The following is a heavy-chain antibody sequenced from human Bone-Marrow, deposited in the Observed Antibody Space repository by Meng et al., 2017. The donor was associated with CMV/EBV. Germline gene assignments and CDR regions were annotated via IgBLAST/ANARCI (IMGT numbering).Heavy chain of an antibody. CDR2: VNPNSGNT. CDR1: GYSFTSYD. Sequence: ASVKVSCKASGYSFTSYDINWVRQATGQGLEWMGWVNPNSGNTGYAQKFQGRVTMTRYTSLSTAYMELSSLRSEDTAVYYCVRSRWELGGGAFDIWGQGTTVTVSS. V-gene: IGHV1-8*01. CDR3: VRSRWELGGGAFDI. D-gene: IGHD1-26*01. J-gene: IGHJ3*02.